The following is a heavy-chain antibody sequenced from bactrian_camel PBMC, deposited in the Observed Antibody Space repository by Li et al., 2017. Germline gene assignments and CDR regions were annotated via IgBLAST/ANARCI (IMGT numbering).Heavy chain of an antibody. CDR2: VSIPGRT. Sequence: VQLVESGGGSVQAGETLTLSCTGSGFTLDGVDMGWIRQAPGNECELVSTVSIPGRTYYADSLKGRFTISRDNAKNTLYLQMNSLNSDDTAMYYCAAPGPDSGGYYGASYNVWGRGTQVTVS. J-gene: IGHJ4*01. V-gene: IGHV3S55*01. CDR1: GFTLDGVD. D-gene: IGHD2*01. CDR3: AAPGPDSGGYYGASYNV.